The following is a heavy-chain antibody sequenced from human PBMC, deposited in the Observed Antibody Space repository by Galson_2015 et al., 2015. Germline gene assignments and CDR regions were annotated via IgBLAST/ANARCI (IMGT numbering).Heavy chain of an antibody. D-gene: IGHD5-18*01. V-gene: IGHV3-15*01. CDR3: AKIRGYRFDY. Sequence: SLRLSCAASGFTFSNAWMSWVRQAPGKGLEWVGRIKSKTDGGTTDYAAPVKGGFTISRDDSKNTLYLQMNSLKTEDTAVYYCAKIRGYRFDYWGQGTLVTVSS. J-gene: IGHJ4*02. CDR2: IKSKTDGGTT. CDR1: GFTFSNAW.